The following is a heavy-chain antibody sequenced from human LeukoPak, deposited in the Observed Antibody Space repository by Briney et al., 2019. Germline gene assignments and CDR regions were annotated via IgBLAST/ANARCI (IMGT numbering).Heavy chain of an antibody. CDR3: AALKGGSLPFDY. V-gene: IGHV1-2*02. Sequence: ASVKVSCKASGYTFTSYGISWVRQAPGQGLEWMGWINPNSGGTNYAQKFQGRVTMTRDTSISTAYMELSRLRSDDTAVYYCAALKGGSLPFDYWGQGTLVTVSS. D-gene: IGHD3-10*01. J-gene: IGHJ4*02. CDR2: INPNSGGT. CDR1: GYTFTSYG.